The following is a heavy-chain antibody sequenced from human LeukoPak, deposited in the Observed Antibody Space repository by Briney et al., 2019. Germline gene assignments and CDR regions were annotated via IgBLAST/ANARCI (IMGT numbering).Heavy chain of an antibody. Sequence: SETLSLTCTVSGYSISSGYYWGWIRQPPGKGLEWIGSIYHSGSTYYNPSFKSRVTISVDTAKNQFSLKLNSVTAADTAVYYCARYNPSAYDLDYWGQGTLVTVSS. CDR1: GYSISSGYY. D-gene: IGHD5-12*01. J-gene: IGHJ4*02. CDR2: IYHSGST. V-gene: IGHV4-38-2*02. CDR3: ARYNPSAYDLDY.